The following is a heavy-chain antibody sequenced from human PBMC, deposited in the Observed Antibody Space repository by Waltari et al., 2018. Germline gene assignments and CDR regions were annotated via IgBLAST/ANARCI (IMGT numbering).Heavy chain of an antibody. D-gene: IGHD3-9*01. Sequence: QVQLVQSGTEVQKPGASVKVSCETSGYTFIYYGIRWVRQAPGQGLEWMGWISGYNGNTNYAQKFQDRVTMTTDTSTATAYMELKSLRSDDTAVYYCARGGDFEWSAYYFDFWGQGTLVTVSS. J-gene: IGHJ4*02. CDR3: ARGGDFEWSAYYFDF. CDR1: GYTFIYYG. V-gene: IGHV1-18*01. CDR2: ISGYNGNT.